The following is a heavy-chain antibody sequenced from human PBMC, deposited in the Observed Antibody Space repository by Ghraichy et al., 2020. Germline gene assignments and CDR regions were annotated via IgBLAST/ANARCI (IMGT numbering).Heavy chain of an antibody. D-gene: IGHD3-9*01. CDR3: ARGSGGRYFDWLLSSADY. J-gene: IGHJ4*02. CDR2: ISSSSSYI. V-gene: IGHV3-21*01. Sequence: GGSLRLSCAASGFTFSSYSMNWVRQAPGKGLEWVSSISSSSSYIYYADSVKGRFTISSDNAKNSLYLQMNSLRAEDTAVYYCARGSGGRYFDWLLSSADYWGQGTLVTVSS. CDR1: GFTFSSYS.